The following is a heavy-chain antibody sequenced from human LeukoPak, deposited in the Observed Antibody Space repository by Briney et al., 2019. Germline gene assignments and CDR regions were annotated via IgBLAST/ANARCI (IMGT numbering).Heavy chain of an antibody. CDR2: IYYSGST. J-gene: IGHJ3*02. V-gene: IGHV4-34*09. Sequence: KPSETLSLTCAVYGGSFSGYSWNWIRQPPGKGLEWIGYIYYSGSTYYNPSLKSRVTISVDTSKNQFSLKLSSVTAADTAVYYCARGSGYIHPAVSDAFDIWGQGTMVTVSS. D-gene: IGHD3-3*01. CDR3: ARGSGYIHPAVSDAFDI. CDR1: GGSFSGYS.